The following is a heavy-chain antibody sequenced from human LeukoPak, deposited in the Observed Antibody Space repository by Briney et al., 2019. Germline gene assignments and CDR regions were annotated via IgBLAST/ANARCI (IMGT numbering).Heavy chain of an antibody. Sequence: GASVKVSCKASGGTFSSYAISWVRQAPGQGLEWMGGIIPIFGTANYAQKFQGRVTITADESTSTAYMELSSLRSEDTAVYYCAREWPHYYDSSGYYYVENNWGQGTLVTVSS. CDR2: IIPIFGTA. CDR1: GGTFSSYA. V-gene: IGHV1-69*13. D-gene: IGHD3-22*01. J-gene: IGHJ4*02. CDR3: AREWPHYYDSSGYYYVENN.